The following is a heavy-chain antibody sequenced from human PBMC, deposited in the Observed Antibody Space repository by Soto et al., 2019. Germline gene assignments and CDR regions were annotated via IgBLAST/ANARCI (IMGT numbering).Heavy chain of an antibody. CDR1: GASISNGGYY. J-gene: IGHJ4*02. Sequence: SETLSLTRTVSGASISNGGYYWRWIRRHPGKGLEFIGYIYNTGGTTYNPSLRSRITISLDTSENLFSLRLRSVTAADTAMYYCARVNYYASYGDRDGRYYFDYWGQGALVTVS. CDR3: ARVNYYASYGDRDGRYYFDY. D-gene: IGHD3-10*01. V-gene: IGHV4-31*03. CDR2: IYNTGGT.